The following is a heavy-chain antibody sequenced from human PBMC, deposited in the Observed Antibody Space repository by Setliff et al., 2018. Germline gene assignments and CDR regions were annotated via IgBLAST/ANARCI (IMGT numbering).Heavy chain of an antibody. D-gene: IGHD2-8*01. CDR3: SRLVRFCTKTACQRLSGGEF. CDR2: ISAHTGNT. CDR1: GYSFSESI. Sequence: GASVKVSCKASGYSFSESIVSWVRQAPGQGLEWMGWISAHTGNTYYTPKLHGRVTLTTDTSTSTAYMELTSLGSDDTAVYYCSRLVRFCTKTACQRLSGGEFWGQGTLVT. J-gene: IGHJ4*02. V-gene: IGHV1-18*01.